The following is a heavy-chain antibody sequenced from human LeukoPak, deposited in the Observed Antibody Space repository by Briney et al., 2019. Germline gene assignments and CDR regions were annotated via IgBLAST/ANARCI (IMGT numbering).Heavy chain of an antibody. CDR1: GYGFTSYW. V-gene: IGHV3-7*02. Sequence: SLKISCKGSGYGFTSYWIVWVRQMPGKGLEWVANIKQDGSEKSYVGSVTGRFTISRDNAKNSLYMQMNSLRAEDTAVYYCVRQRRYCSGDSCYQRTFDYWGQGTLVTVSS. J-gene: IGHJ4*02. CDR2: IKQDGSEK. D-gene: IGHD2-15*01. CDR3: VRQRRYCSGDSCYQRTFDY.